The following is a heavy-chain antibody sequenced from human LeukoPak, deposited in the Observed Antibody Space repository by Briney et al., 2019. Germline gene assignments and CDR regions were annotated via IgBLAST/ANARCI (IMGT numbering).Heavy chain of an antibody. CDR3: ARGDTDGSGSPMGY. Sequence: ASVKVSCKASGYTFTGYYMHWVRQAPGQGLEWMGWINPNSGGTNYAQKFQGWVTMTRDTSISTAYMELSRLRSDDTAVYYCARGDTDGSGSPMGYWGQGTLVTVSS. D-gene: IGHD3-10*01. CDR1: GYTFTGYY. J-gene: IGHJ4*02. CDR2: INPNSGGT. V-gene: IGHV1-2*04.